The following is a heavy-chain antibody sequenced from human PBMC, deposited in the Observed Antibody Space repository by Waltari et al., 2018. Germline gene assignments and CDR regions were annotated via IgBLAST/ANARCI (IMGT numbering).Heavy chain of an antibody. Sequence: QVQLQESGPGLVKPSETLSLTCTVSGGSISSYYWSWIRQPAGKGLEWIGRIQPSGSTTYNPSIKSRVTMSIDTSKTQFSLKRSSVTAADTAVYSCARVRLWGGDAFDVWGQGTMVTVSA. V-gene: IGHV4-4*07. D-gene: IGHD3-16*01. CDR2: IQPSGST. CDR1: GGSISSYY. CDR3: ARVRLWGGDAFDV. J-gene: IGHJ3*01.